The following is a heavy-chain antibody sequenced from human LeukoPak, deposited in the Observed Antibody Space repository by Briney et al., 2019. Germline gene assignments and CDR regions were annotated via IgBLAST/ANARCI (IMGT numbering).Heavy chain of an antibody. J-gene: IGHJ4*02. D-gene: IGHD3-10*01. CDR2: MNPNSGNT. V-gene: IGHV1-8*01. CDR3: ARGWASGSYRKSGFDY. CDR1: GYTFTSYD. Sequence: GASVKVSFKASGYTFTSYDINWVRQAPGQGLEWMGWMNPNSGNTGYAQKFQGRVTMTRNTSISTAYMELSSLRSEDTAVYYCARGWASGSYRKSGFDYWGQGTLVTVSS.